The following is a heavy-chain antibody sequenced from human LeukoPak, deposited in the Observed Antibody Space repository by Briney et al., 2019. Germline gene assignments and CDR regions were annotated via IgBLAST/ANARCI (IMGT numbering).Heavy chain of an antibody. CDR1: GGSISSSSYY. CDR2: IYYSGST. CDR3: ARDRAPAIGPQPAYYYYYMDV. Sequence: SETLSLTCTVSGGSISSSSYYWGWIRQPPGKGLEWIGTIYYSGSTYYNPSLKSRVTISADTSKNQFSLKLSSVTAADTAVYYCARDRAPAIGPQPAYYYYYMDVWGKGTTVTVSS. J-gene: IGHJ6*03. V-gene: IGHV4-39*07. D-gene: IGHD2-21*02.